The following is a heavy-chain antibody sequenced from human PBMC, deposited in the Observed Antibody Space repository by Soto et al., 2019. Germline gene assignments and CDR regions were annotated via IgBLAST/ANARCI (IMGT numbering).Heavy chain of an antibody. CDR1: GYTFTGYY. CDR3: ARGGTSANDY. V-gene: IGHV1-2*02. J-gene: IGHJ4*02. Sequence: QVQLVRSGAEVKKPGASVKVSCKASGYTFTGYYMHWVRQAPGQGLEWMGWINPNSGGTINAQKFQGRLTMTTDTSISTAYMELSRLRSDDTALYYCARGGTSANDYWGQGTQVIVSS. CDR2: INPNSGGT.